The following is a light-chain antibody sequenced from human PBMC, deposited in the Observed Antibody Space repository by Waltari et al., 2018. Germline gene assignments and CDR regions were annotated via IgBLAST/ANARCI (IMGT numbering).Light chain of an antibody. CDR1: QSIMYSSNNKNF. CDR2: WAS. Sequence: DIVMSQSPDSLAVSLGERATINCRSSQSIMYSSNNKNFLAWYQQKPGPSPKLLIYWASTRQSGVPDRFTGSWSGTDFTLTITSVQPEDVAIYYCQQYFITPFTFGPGTKVEIK. V-gene: IGKV4-1*01. CDR3: QQYFITPFT. J-gene: IGKJ3*01.